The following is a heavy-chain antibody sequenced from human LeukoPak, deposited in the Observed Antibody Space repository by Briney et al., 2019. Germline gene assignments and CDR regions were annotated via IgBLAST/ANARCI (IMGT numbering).Heavy chain of an antibody. CDR1: GFTFSSYS. Sequence: GGSLRLSCAASGFTFSSYSMNWVRQAPGKGLEWVSYISSSSSTIYYADSVKGRFTISRDNSKNTLYLQMNSLRAEDTAVYYCAKVAIVVVVAATDWFDPWGQGTLVTVSS. CDR2: ISSSSSTI. J-gene: IGHJ5*02. V-gene: IGHV3-48*01. D-gene: IGHD2-15*01. CDR3: AKVAIVVVVAATDWFDP.